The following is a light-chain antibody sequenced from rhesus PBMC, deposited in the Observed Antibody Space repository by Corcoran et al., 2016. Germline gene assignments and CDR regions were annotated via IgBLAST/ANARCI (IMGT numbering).Light chain of an antibody. CDR2: GAS. V-gene: IGKV3-24*03. CDR3: LQSSSWPYS. Sequence: EIVMTQSPATLALSPGERATLSCRASQSVSMFLGWYQQTPGQAPRILIYGASSRATGIPDRVSGSGSGTECTLTISSLEPEDVGVYFCLQSSSWPYSFGQGTKVEIK. J-gene: IGKJ2*01. CDR1: QSVSMF.